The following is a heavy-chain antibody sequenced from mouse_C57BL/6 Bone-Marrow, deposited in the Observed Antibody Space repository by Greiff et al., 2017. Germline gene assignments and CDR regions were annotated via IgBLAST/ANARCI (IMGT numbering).Heavy chain of an antibody. J-gene: IGHJ4*01. CDR2: IDPSDSET. Sequence: QVQLQQPGAELVRPGSSVKLSCKASGYTFTSYWMHWVKQRPIQGLEWIGNIDPSDSETHYNQKFKDKATLTVDKSSSTAYMQLSSLTSEDSAVYYCARKVYGNYVFYAMDYWGQGASVTVSS. CDR3: ARKVYGNYVFYAMDY. V-gene: IGHV1-52*01. D-gene: IGHD2-1*01. CDR1: GYTFTSYW.